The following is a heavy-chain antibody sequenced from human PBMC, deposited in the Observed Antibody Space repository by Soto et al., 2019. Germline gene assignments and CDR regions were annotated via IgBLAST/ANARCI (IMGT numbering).Heavy chain of an antibody. CDR2: IRSKANSYAT. Sequence: VQLVQSGAEVKKPGASVKVSCKASGYTFTSYYMHWVRQAPGQGLEWVGRIRSKANSYATAYAASVKGRFTVSRDDSNNTAYLQLSSLKTEDTAVYYCTPEGAGFDYWGQGTLVTVSS. CDR1: GYTFTSYY. CDR3: TPEGAGFDY. V-gene: IGHV3-73*01. D-gene: IGHD1-26*01. J-gene: IGHJ4*02.